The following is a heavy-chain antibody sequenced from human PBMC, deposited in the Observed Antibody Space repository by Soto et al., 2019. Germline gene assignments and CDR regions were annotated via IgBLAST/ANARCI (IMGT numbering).Heavy chain of an antibody. J-gene: IGHJ4*02. V-gene: IGHV6-1*01. Sequence: SQTLSLTCVISGDSISRNTAAWNWIRRSPSRGLEWLGRTYYRSKWYFDYAVSLKSRITINPDTSRNQVSLQLSSVTPEDTAVYDCARGAHGMEVANFDSWGQGTLVTVS. D-gene: IGHD6-19*01. CDR2: TYYRSKWYF. CDR3: ARGAHGMEVANFDS. CDR1: GDSISRNTAA.